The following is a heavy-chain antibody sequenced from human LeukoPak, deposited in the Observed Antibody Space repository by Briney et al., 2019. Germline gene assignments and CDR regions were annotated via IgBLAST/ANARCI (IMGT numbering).Heavy chain of an antibody. J-gene: IGHJ6*02. CDR1: GGSFSGYY. Sequence: RASETLSLTCAVYGGSFSGYYWSWIRQPPGKGLEWIGEINHSGSTNYNPSLKSRVTISVDTSKNQFSPKLRSVTAADTAVYYCARSSCSSTSCFLLYYYYGMDVWGQGTTVTVSS. CDR3: ARSSCSSTSCFLLYYYYGMDV. D-gene: IGHD2-2*01. CDR2: INHSGST. V-gene: IGHV4-34*09.